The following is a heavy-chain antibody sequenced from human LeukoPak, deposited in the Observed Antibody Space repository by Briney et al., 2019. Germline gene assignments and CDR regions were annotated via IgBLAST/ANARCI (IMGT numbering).Heavy chain of an antibody. Sequence: PGGSLRLSCAASGFTFSTYGMHWVRQAPGKGLEWVSFIRYVGINKYYADSVKGRFTISRDNSKNTLYLQMNSLRAEDTAVYYCAKDRGIISDYWGQGTLVTVSS. CDR1: GFTFSTYG. V-gene: IGHV3-30*02. CDR3: AKDRGIISDY. CDR2: IRYVGINK. D-gene: IGHD3-10*01. J-gene: IGHJ4*02.